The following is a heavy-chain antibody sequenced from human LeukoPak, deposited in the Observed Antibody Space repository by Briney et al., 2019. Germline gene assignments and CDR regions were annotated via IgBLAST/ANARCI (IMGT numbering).Heavy chain of an antibody. CDR3: AKDPRVAAFSDAFDI. CDR1: GFTFSSYA. D-gene: IGHD6-19*01. V-gene: IGHV3-23*01. J-gene: IGHJ3*02. CDR2: ISGSGGST. Sequence: PGGSLRLSCAASGFTFSSYAMRWVRQAPGKGLEWVSAISGSGGSTYYADSVKGRFTISRDNSKNTLYLQINSLRAEDTAVYHCAKDPRVAAFSDAFDIWGQGTMVTVSS.